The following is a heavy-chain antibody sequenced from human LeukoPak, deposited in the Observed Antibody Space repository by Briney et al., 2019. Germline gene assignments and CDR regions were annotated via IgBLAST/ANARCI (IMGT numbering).Heavy chain of an antibody. D-gene: IGHD2/OR15-2a*01. Sequence: SETLSLTCSVSGGSISTNYYYWDWIRQSPEKGLEWIASIYYDPKTYYTPSLESRVTVSMDTSKNQFSLRLRSVTATDTAVYYCARHADNYNLVKGFHFWGQGTMVTVSS. CDR1: GGSISTNYYY. J-gene: IGHJ3*01. CDR3: ARHADNYNLVKGFHF. CDR2: IYYDPKT. V-gene: IGHV4-39*01.